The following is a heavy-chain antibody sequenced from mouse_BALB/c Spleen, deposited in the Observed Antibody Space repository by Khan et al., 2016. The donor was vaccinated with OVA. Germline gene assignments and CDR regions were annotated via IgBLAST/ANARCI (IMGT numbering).Heavy chain of an antibody. V-gene: IGHV1-26*01. CDR2: VNPHTDNI. CDR3: ARGYDFFAS. D-gene: IGHD2-14*01. Sequence: MQLKQSGPDLVKPGASVKISCKASGYSFTLYYMSWVKQSHGKSLEWIGRVNPHTDNINYNQEFKGKAILTVDKSSNTAYMELRSLTSEDSAVYFCARGYDFFASWGQGTLVTVSA. CDR1: GYSFTLYY. J-gene: IGHJ3*01.